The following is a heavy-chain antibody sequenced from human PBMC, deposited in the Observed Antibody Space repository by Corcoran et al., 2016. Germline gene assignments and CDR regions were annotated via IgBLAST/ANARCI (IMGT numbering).Heavy chain of an antibody. CDR2: IKSKTDGGTT. CDR3: TTPHYDILTGYSGGAAVDALDI. D-gene: IGHD3-9*01. Sequence: EVQLVESGGGLVKPGGSLRLSCAASGFTFSNAWMNWVRQAPGKGLEWVGRIKSKTDGGTTDYAAPVKGRFTISRDDSKNTLYLQMNRLKTEATAVYYCTTPHYDILTGYSGGAAVDALDIWGQGTMVTVSS. J-gene: IGHJ3*02. CDR1: GFTFSNAW. V-gene: IGHV3-15*07.